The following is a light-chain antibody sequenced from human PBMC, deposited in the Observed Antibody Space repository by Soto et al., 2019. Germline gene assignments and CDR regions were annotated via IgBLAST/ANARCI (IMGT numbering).Light chain of an antibody. V-gene: IGLV1-40*01. CDR2: GNS. J-gene: IGLJ1*01. CDR1: SSNIGAGYD. Sequence: QSALTQPPSVSGAPGQRVTISCTGSSSNIGAGYDVHWYQQLPGTAPKVLIYGNSNWPSGVPDRFSGSKSGTSASLAITGLQAEDEADYYCQSYDSSLSGYVFGTGTKVTVL. CDR3: QSYDSSLSGYV.